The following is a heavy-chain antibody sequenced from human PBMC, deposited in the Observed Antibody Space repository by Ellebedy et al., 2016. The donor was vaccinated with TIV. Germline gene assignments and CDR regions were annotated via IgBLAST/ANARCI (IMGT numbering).Heavy chain of an antibody. D-gene: IGHD6-13*01. CDR2: IYSGGST. CDR1: GFTFSSYA. J-gene: IGHJ4*02. V-gene: IGHV3-23*03. CDR3: ARDASGLGWYDY. Sequence: GESLKISCAASGFTFSSYAMSWVRQAPGKGLEWVSVIYSGGSTYYADSVKGRFTISRDNAKNSLYLQMNSLRAEDMAVYYCARDASGLGWYDYWGQGTLVTVSS.